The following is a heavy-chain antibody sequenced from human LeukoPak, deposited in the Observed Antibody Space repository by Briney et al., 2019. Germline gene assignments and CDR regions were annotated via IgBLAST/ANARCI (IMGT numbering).Heavy chain of an antibody. CDR1: GGSISSGSHY. Sequence: SQTLSLTCTVSGGSISSGSHYWSWIRPPPGKGLEWIVRIYASGSTNYNPSLKSRVTISVDTSKNQFSLKLSSVTAADTAVYYCARDEYDSSGYQSCFQPWGQGTLVTVSS. CDR3: ARDEYDSSGYQSCFQP. V-gene: IGHV4-61*02. J-gene: IGHJ1*01. CDR2: IYASGST. D-gene: IGHD3-22*01.